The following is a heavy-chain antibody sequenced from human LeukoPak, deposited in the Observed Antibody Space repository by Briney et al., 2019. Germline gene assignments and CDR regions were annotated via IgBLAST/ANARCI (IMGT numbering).Heavy chain of an antibody. CDR3: ASWNYYDRSGYFTYYFHY. D-gene: IGHD3-22*01. CDR2: ISPKGIT. J-gene: IGHJ4*02. V-gene: IGHV4-38-2*01. CDR1: GYAINIDYS. Sequence: SETLSLTCFVSGYAINIDYSWGWIRQSPGKGLEWIGVISPKGITYYNPSLRGRVTISEDTSKNQFSLRLTSVTAADTAVYFCASWNYYDRSGYFTYYFHYWGPGTVVTVSS.